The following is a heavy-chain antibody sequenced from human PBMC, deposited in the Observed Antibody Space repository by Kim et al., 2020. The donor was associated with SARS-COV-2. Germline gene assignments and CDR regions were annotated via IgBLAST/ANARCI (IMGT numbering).Heavy chain of an antibody. J-gene: IGHJ4*02. Sequence: SDGGTSDYAAPVKGKFTISRDDSKNTLYLQMSSLKSEGAGVYYCTTVSMRWGQGTLVTVSS. CDR2: SDGGTS. D-gene: IGHD2-2*01. V-gene: IGHV3-15*01. CDR3: TTVSMR.